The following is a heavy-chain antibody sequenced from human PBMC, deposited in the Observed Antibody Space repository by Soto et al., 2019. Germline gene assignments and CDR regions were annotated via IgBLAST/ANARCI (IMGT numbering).Heavy chain of an antibody. CDR2: ISSSSFTI. CDR1: GFRFSDYS. CDR3: ARDYLEFWSGHFDD. D-gene: IGHD3-3*01. Sequence: EVHLGESGGRLVQPGGSLRLSCAASGFRFSDYSMNWVRQAPGRGLEWVSYISSSSFTIHSADSVEGRLAISRDNAKNSLDLQMNILRVEDTAVYYCARDYLEFWSGHFDDWGQGALVTVSS. J-gene: IGHJ4*02. V-gene: IGHV3-48*01.